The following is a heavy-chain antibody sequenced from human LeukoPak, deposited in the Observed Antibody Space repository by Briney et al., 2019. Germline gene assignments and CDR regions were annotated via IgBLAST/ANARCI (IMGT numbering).Heavy chain of an antibody. CDR2: IYYSGST. Sequence: SETPSLTCTVSGGSISSYYWSWIRQPPGKGLEWIGYIYYSGSTNYNPSLKSRVTISVDTSKNQFSLKLSSVIAADTAVYYCARSYCSGGSCYHGTAAFDIWGQGTMVTVSS. J-gene: IGHJ3*02. V-gene: IGHV4-59*01. CDR1: GGSISSYY. CDR3: ARSYCSGGSCYHGTAAFDI. D-gene: IGHD2-15*01.